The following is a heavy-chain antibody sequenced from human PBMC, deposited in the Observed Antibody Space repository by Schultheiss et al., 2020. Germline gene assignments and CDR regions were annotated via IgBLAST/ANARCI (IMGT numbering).Heavy chain of an antibody. CDR3: ARNRPGPGMDV. CDR2: IYHSGRI. J-gene: IGHJ6*02. V-gene: IGHV4-4*02. Sequence: SETLSLTCAVTGDSISSTDWWTWVRQPPGKGLEWIGEIYHSGRINYNLSLKSRVTISVDKSKNQFSLKLSSVTAADTAVYYCARNRPGPGMDVWGQGTTVTVSS. CDR1: GDSISSTDW. D-gene: IGHD1-14*01.